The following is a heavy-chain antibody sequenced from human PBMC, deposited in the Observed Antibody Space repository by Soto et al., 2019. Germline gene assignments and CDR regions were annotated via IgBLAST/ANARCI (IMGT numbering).Heavy chain of an antibody. J-gene: IGHJ4*02. CDR2: ISSNGGST. V-gene: IGHV3-64*01. Sequence: GGSLRLSCAASGFTFSSYAMHWVRQAPGKGLEYVSAISSNGGSTYYANSVKGRFTISRDNSKNTLYLQMGSLRAEDTAVYYCAREAPYGYAFDYWGQGTLVTVSS. D-gene: IGHD5-18*01. CDR1: GFTFSSYA. CDR3: AREAPYGYAFDY.